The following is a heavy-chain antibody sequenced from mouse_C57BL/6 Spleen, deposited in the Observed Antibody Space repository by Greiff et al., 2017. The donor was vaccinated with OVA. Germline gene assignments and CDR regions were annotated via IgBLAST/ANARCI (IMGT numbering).Heavy chain of an antibody. CDR3: ARRDYYGNYGGWYFDV. CDR1: GYTFTSYW. CDR2: IHPNSGST. D-gene: IGHD2-1*01. Sequence: QVQLQQPGAELVKPGASVKLSCKASGYTFTSYWMHWVKQRPGQGLEWIGMIHPNSGSTNYNEKFKSKATLTVDKSSSTAYMQLSSLTSEDSAVYYCARRDYYGNYGGWYFDVWGTGTTVTVSS. J-gene: IGHJ1*03. V-gene: IGHV1-64*01.